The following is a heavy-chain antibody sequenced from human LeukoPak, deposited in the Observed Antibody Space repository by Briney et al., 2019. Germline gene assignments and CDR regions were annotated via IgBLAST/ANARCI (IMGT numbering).Heavy chain of an antibody. D-gene: IGHD3-22*01. Sequence: ASVKVSCKASGGTFSSYAISWVRQAPGQGLEWMGGIIPIFGTANYAQKLQGRVTMTTDTSTSTAYMELRSLRSDDTAVYYCARSNYYDSSGYYTYWGQGALVTVSS. CDR1: GGTFSSYA. J-gene: IGHJ4*01. CDR3: ARSNYYDSSGYYTY. V-gene: IGHV1-69*05. CDR2: IIPIFGTA.